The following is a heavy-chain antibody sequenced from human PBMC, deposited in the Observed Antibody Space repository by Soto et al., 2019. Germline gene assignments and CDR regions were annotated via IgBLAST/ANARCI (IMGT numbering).Heavy chain of an antibody. CDR1: GGSISSYY. J-gene: IGHJ5*02. CDR2: IYYSGST. D-gene: IGHD3-10*01. Sequence: SGTLSLTCTVSGGSISSYYWSWIRQPPGKGLEWIGYIYYSGSTNYNPSLKSRVTISVDTSKNQFSLKLSSVTAADTAVYYCARGFRGSRPADNWFDPWGQGTLVTVSS. V-gene: IGHV4-59*01. CDR3: ARGFRGSRPADNWFDP.